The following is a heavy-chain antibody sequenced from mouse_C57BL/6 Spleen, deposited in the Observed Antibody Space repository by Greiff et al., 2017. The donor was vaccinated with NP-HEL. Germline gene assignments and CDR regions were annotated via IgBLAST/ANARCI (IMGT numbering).Heavy chain of an antibody. CDR1: GYSFTSYY. Sequence: VQLQQSGPELVKPGASVKISCKASGYSFTSYYIHWVKQRPGQGLEWIGWIYPGSGNTKYNEKFKGKATLTADTSSSTAYMQLSSLTSEVSAVYYCAMSFTTVGGPFAYWGQGTLVTVSA. CDR3: AMSFTTVGGPFAY. D-gene: IGHD1-1*01. J-gene: IGHJ3*01. CDR2: IYPGSGNT. V-gene: IGHV1-66*01.